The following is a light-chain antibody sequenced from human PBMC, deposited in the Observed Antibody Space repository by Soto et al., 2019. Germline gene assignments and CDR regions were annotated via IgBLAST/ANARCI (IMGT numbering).Light chain of an antibody. CDR3: QPDTICLRT. Sequence: DIQMTQSPSSVSASVGDRVTITCRASQAISTWLAWYQQKPGKAPKLLIYAASNLQTGVQSRFRGGGLGTASPLPFTGLQPEVFEIYFCQPDTICLRTSGQGTKVNIK. J-gene: IGKJ1*01. V-gene: IGKV1D-12*01. CDR2: AAS. CDR1: QAISTW.